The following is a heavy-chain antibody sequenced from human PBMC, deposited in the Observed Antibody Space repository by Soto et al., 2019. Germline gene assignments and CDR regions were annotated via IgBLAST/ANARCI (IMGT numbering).Heavy chain of an antibody. CDR1: GGSFSGYY. CDR3: ARGRATVTNKVYWYFDL. J-gene: IGHJ2*01. CDR2: INHSGST. V-gene: IGHV4-34*01. D-gene: IGHD4-17*01. Sequence: QVQLQQWGAGLLKPAETLSLTCAVYGGSFSGYYWSWIRQPPGKGLEWIGEINHSGSTNYNPSLKSRVTITVDTSKNQFALKLSSVTAADTAVYYCARGRATVTNKVYWYFDLWGRGTLVTVSS.